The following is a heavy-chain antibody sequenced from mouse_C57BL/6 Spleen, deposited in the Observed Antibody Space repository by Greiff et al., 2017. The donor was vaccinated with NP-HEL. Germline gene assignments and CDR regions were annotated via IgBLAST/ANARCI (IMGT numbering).Heavy chain of an antibody. CDR1: GYTFTNYW. D-gene: IGHD2-4*01. CDR3: AREGYYDYDGDPYYAMDY. CDR2: IYPGGGYT. V-gene: IGHV1-63*01. Sequence: VMLVESGAELVRPGTSVKMSCKASGYTFTNYWIGWAKQRPGHGLEWIGDIYPGGGYTNYNEKFKGKATLTADKSSSTAYMQFSSLTSEDSAIYYCAREGYYDYDGDPYYAMDYWGQGTSVTVSS. J-gene: IGHJ4*01.